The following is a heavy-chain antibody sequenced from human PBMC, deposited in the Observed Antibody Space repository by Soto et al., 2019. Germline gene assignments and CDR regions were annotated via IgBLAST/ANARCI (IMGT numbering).Heavy chain of an antibody. CDR2: ISWNSGSI. CDR1: GFTFDDYA. V-gene: IGHV3-9*01. J-gene: IGHJ4*02. CDR3: AKDIGYSYGPAFDY. Sequence: DVQLVESGGGLVQPGRSLRLSCAASGFTFDDYAMHWVRQAPGKGLEWVSGISWNSGSIGYADSVKGRFTISRDNAKNSLYLQMNSLRAEDTALYYCAKDIGYSYGPAFDYWGQGTLVTVSS. D-gene: IGHD5-18*01.